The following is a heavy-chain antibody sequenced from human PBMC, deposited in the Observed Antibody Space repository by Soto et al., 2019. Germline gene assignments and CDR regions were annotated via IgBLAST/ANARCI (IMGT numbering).Heavy chain of an antibody. J-gene: IGHJ5*02. CDR3: ARFGGHAAGHNWFDP. Sequence: PGGSLRLSCAASGFTFSDYYMSWIRQAPGRGLEWVSYISSSSSYTNYADSVKGRFTISRDNAKNSLYLQMNSLRAEDTAVYYCARFGGHAAGHNWFDPWGQGTLVTVSS. CDR2: ISSSSSYT. CDR1: GFTFSDYY. V-gene: IGHV3-11*06. D-gene: IGHD6-13*01.